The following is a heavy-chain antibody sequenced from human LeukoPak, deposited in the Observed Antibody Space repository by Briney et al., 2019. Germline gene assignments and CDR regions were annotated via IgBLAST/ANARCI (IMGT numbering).Heavy chain of an antibody. CDR1: GGSISSGGYY. J-gene: IGHJ4*02. CDR3: ARDGSGSYHFDY. V-gene: IGHV4-31*03. CDR2: IYYSGST. Sequence: SQTLSLTCTVSGGSISSGGYYWRWIRQHPGKGLEWIGYIYYSGSTYYNPALKSRVTISVYTSKNQFSLKLSSVTAADTAVYYCARDGSGSYHFDYWGQGTLVTVSS. D-gene: IGHD3-10*01.